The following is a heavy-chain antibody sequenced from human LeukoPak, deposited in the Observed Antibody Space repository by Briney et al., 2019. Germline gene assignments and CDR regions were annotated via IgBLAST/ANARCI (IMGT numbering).Heavy chain of an antibody. CDR3: ARVVGSMYWRS. Sequence: GGSLRLSCAASGFTFSSYWMSWVRRAPGKGLEWVANIKQDGSEKYYVGSVKGRFTISRDNAKNSLFLQMNSLRAEDTAVYYCARVVGSMYWRSWGQGTLVTVSS. V-gene: IGHV3-7*01. CDR1: GFTFSSYW. J-gene: IGHJ4*02. CDR2: IKQDGSEK. D-gene: IGHD3-16*01.